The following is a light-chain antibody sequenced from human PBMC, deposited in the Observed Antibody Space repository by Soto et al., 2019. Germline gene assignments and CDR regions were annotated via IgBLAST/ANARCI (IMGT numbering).Light chain of an antibody. Sequence: QSALTQPASVSGSPGQSITISCTGSSSDVGSHNLVSWYQQHPGKAPKLMIHEGTKRPSGVSNRFSGSKSGDTASLTISGLQAEDEADYYCCSYAGSSTVVVFGGGTKVTVL. CDR1: SSDVGSHNL. V-gene: IGLV2-23*01. CDR3: CSYAGSSTVVV. J-gene: IGLJ2*01. CDR2: EGT.